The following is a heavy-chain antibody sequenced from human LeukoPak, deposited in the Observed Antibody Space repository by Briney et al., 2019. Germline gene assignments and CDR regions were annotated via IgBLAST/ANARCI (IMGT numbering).Heavy chain of an antibody. CDR3: ARVGYYYDSSGYYGAFDI. J-gene: IGHJ3*02. CDR1: GYTFTSYY. D-gene: IGHD3-22*01. CDR2: INPSGGST. Sequence: ASVEVSCKASGYTFTSYYMHWVRQAPGQGLEWMGIINPSGGSTSYAQKFQGRVTMTRDTSTSTVYMELSSLRSEDTAVYYCARVGYYYDSSGYYGAFDIWGQGTMVTVSS. V-gene: IGHV1-46*03.